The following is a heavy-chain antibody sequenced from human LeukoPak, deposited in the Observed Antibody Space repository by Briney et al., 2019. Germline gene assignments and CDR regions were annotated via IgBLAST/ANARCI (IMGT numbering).Heavy chain of an antibody. Sequence: ASVKVSCKASGYTFTGYYMHWVRQAPGQGLEWMGWINVNSGGTNYAQKFQGRVTMTRDTSISTAYMELSRLRSDDTAVYYCARVGVLLWFGESMGDDAFDIWGQGTMVTVSS. CDR1: GYTFTGYY. J-gene: IGHJ3*02. V-gene: IGHV1-2*02. D-gene: IGHD3-10*01. CDR3: ARVGVLLWFGESMGDDAFDI. CDR2: INVNSGGT.